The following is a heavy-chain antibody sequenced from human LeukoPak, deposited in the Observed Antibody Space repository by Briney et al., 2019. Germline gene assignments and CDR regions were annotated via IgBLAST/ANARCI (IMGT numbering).Heavy chain of an antibody. J-gene: IGHJ4*02. CDR1: GGSISSDSYY. Sequence: SETLSLTCTVSGGSISSDSYYWSWIRQPAGQGLEWIGRIYTSGRTNYNPSLKSRVTISVDTSKNQFSLKLSSVTAADTAVYYCARATRAARHFDYWGQGTLVTVSS. D-gene: IGHD6-6*01. CDR3: ARATRAARHFDY. CDR2: IYTSGRT. V-gene: IGHV4-61*02.